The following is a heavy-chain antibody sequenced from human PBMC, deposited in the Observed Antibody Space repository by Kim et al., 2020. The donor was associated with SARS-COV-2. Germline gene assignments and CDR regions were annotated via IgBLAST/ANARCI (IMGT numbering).Heavy chain of an antibody. D-gene: IGHD6-13*01. V-gene: IGHV1-18*01. J-gene: IGHJ1*01. CDR3: ARDPRVYSSSSEYFQH. CDR2: ISAYNGNT. Sequence: ASVKVSCKASGYTFTSYGISWVRQAPGQGLEWMGWISAYNGNTNYAQKLQGRVTMTTDTSTSTAYMELRSLRSDDTAVYYCARDPRVYSSSSEYFQHWGQGTLVTVSS. CDR1: GYTFTSYG.